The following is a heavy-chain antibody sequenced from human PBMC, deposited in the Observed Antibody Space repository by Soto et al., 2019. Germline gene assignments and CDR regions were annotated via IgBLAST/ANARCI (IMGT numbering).Heavy chain of an antibody. J-gene: IGHJ5*02. CDR1: EFTSSSNS. CDR2: ISSRNNDM. V-gene: IGHV3-21*01. Sequence: EVQLVESGGARLKLGGSLRLSCAASEFTSSSNSMNWVRQAPGKGLEWVSTISSRNNDMYYVDSVKGRFTISRDNARNSVYLQMNSLRADDTAVYYCARDVNGGFCGAWGQGTLVTVSS. CDR3: ARDVNGGFCGA. D-gene: IGHD2-21*01.